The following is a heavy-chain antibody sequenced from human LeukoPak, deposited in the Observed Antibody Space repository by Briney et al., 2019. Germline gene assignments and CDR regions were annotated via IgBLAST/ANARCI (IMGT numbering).Heavy chain of an antibody. CDR2: ISYDGSNK. CDR3: ARVKESNYDILTGVDY. V-gene: IGHV3-30*04. D-gene: IGHD3-9*01. Sequence: GSLRLSCAASGFTFSSYAMHWVRQAPGKGLEWVAVISYDGSNKYYADSVKGRFTISRDNSKNTLYLQMNSLRAEDTAVYYCARVKESNYDILTGVDYWGQGTLVTVSS. CDR1: GFTFSSYA. J-gene: IGHJ4*02.